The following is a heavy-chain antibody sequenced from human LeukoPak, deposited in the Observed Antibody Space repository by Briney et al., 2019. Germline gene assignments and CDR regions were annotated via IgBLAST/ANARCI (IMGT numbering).Heavy chain of an antibody. J-gene: IGHJ6*04. V-gene: IGHV3-7*03. CDR3: ASLYYDILTGYDYYGMDV. CDR2: IKQDGSEK. D-gene: IGHD3-9*01. Sequence: GSLRLSCAASGFTFSSYWMSWVRQAPGKGLEWVANIKQDGSEKYYVESVKGRFTITRDNAKNSLYMQMNSLRAEDTAVYYCASLYYDILTGYDYYGMDVWGKGTTVTVSS. CDR1: GFTFSSYW.